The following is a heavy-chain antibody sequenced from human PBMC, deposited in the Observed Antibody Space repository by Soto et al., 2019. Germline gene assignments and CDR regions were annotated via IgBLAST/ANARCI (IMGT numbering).Heavy chain of an antibody. V-gene: IGHV4-31*03. J-gene: IGHJ5*02. D-gene: IGHD6-19*01. CDR1: GGSISSGGYY. CDR3: ARNTGWPPSGWFDP. CDR2: IYYSGST. Sequence: SETLSLTCTVSGGSISSGGYYWSWIRQHPGKGLEWIGYIYYSGSTYYNPSLKSRIIISPDLSKNQFSLQLSSVTPEDTAVYYCARNTGWPPSGWFDPWGQGILVTVSS.